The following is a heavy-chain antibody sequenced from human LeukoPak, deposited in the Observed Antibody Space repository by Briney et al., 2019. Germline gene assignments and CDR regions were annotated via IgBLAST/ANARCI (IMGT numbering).Heavy chain of an antibody. Sequence: GASVKVSCKASGYTFTSYAMNWVRQAPGQGLEWMGWINTNTGNPTYAQGFTGRFVFSLDTSVSTAYLQISSLKAEDTAVYYCARVERLWFGELSGFPDYWGQGTLVTVSA. V-gene: IGHV7-4-1*02. CDR3: ARVERLWFGELSGFPDY. CDR1: GYTFTSYA. J-gene: IGHJ4*02. D-gene: IGHD3-10*01. CDR2: INTNTGNP.